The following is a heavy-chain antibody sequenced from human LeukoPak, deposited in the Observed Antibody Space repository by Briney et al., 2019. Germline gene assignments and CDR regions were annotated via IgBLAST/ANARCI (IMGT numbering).Heavy chain of an antibody. CDR1: GYTFTGYY. V-gene: IGHV1-2*02. D-gene: IGHD3-3*01. Sequence: GASVKVSCKASGYTFTGYYMHWVRQAPGQGLEWMGWINPNSGGTNYAQKFQGRVTMTRDTSISTAYMELSRLRSDDTAVYYCAMCLSCYYLGFDYWGQGTLVTVSS. CDR2: INPNSGGT. J-gene: IGHJ4*02. CDR3: AMCLSCYYLGFDY.